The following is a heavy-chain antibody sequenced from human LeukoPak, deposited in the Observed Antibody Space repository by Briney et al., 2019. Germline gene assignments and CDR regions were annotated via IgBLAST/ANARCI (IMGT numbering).Heavy chain of an antibody. D-gene: IGHD2-2*03. CDR1: GYSFSDYW. CDR3: ARQRGYRMTKDGFDV. CDR2: IYPDDSET. V-gene: IGHV5-51*01. Sequence: GEPLKISCKASGYSFSDYWIGWVRHMPGKGLEWMTIIYPDDSETRYSPSLQGQVTISADKSTNTAYLQWISLKASDTGMYYCARQRGYRMTKDGFDVWGQGTMVTVSS. J-gene: IGHJ3*01.